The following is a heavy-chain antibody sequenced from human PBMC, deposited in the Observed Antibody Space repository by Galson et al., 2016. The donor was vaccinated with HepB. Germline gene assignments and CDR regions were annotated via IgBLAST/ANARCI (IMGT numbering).Heavy chain of an antibody. Sequence: SLRLSCAASGFTFTSYAMSWVRQAPGRGLEWVSGISGTADATYYADSVRGRFTISRDNSKNTLYLQMNSLRADDTAIYYCAIMRGYPTYHYHMDVWGKGTTVTVS. J-gene: IGHJ6*03. V-gene: IGHV3-23*01. CDR2: ISGTADAT. CDR1: GFTFTSYA. D-gene: IGHD1-1*01. CDR3: AIMRGYPTYHYHMDV.